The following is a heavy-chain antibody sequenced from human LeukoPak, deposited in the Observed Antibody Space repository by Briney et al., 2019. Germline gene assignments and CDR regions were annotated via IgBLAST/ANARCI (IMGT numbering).Heavy chain of an antibody. D-gene: IGHD5-18*01. CDR2: ISWSSASI. J-gene: IGHJ4*02. CDR1: GFAFDDYA. CDR3: TKVHNTATVGGFDS. V-gene: IGHV3-9*01. Sequence: GRSLRLSCAASGFAFDDYAMYWVRQAPGKGPEWVSVISWSSASIVYADSVKGRFIVSRDNAKNSLYLQMNSLRPEDTAFYYCTKVHNTATVGGFDSWGQGALVTVSS.